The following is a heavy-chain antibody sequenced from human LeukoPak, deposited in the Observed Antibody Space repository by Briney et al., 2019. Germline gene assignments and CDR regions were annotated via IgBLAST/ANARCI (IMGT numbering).Heavy chain of an antibody. CDR2: ISYDGSNK. D-gene: IGHD2-21*01. CDR3: AKVVWSGPYYYYGMDV. Sequence: GGSLRLSCAASGFTFSSYGMHWVRQAPGKGLEWVAVISYDGSNKYYADSVKGRFTISRDNSKNTLYLQMNSLRAEDTAVYYCAKVVWSGPYYYYGMDVWGQGTTVTVSS. CDR1: GFTFSSYG. J-gene: IGHJ6*02. V-gene: IGHV3-30*18.